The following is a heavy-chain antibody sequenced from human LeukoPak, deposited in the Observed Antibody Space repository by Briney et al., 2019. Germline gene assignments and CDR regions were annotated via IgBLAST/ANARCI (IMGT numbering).Heavy chain of an antibody. Sequence: PSETLSVTCAVSGYSISSGYYWGLFRQPPGKGLEWIGCMYHSGSTYYNPSLKSRVTISVDTSKNQFSLKLSSVTAADTAVYYCARQGGSSSPYYYYYMDVWGKGTTVTVSS. CDR1: GYSISSGYY. J-gene: IGHJ6*03. CDR2: MYHSGST. V-gene: IGHV4-38-2*01. CDR3: ARQGGSSSPYYYYYMDV. D-gene: IGHD6-13*01.